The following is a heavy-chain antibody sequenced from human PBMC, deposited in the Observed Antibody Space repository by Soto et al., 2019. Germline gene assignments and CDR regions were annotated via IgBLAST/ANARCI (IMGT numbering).Heavy chain of an antibody. D-gene: IGHD3-10*01. CDR3: ARGALVRGKKKMGYYYYYMDV. CDR1: GYTFTSYD. V-gene: IGHV1-8*01. J-gene: IGHJ6*03. Sequence: ASVKVSCKASGYTFTSYDINWVRQATGQGLEWMGWMNPNSGNTGYAQKFQGRVTMTRNTSISTAYMELSSLRSEDTAVYYCARGALVRGKKKMGYYYYYMDVWGKGTTVTVSS. CDR2: MNPNSGNT.